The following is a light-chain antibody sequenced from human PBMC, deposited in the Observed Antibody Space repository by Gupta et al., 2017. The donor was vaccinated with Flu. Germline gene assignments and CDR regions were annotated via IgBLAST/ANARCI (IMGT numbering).Light chain of an antibody. CDR3: QQYYNWPPWT. CDR2: FAS. CDR1: QSVNNN. V-gene: IGKV3-15*01. J-gene: IGKJ1*01. Sequence: EIVMTQSPATLSVSPGEKVTLSCRASQSVNNNLAWYQQKPGQAPRLLIYFASTRAPGVPARFSGSGSGTVFTLTISSLESEDFAVYYCQQYYNWPPWTFGQGTKVEVK.